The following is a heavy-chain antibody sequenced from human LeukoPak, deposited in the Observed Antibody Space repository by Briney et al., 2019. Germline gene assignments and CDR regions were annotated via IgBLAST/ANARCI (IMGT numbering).Heavy chain of an antibody. CDR2: ISTYNGDT. V-gene: IGHV1-18*01. J-gene: IGHJ4*02. CDR1: GYIFTSYG. Sequence: ASVKVSCKASGYIFTSYGISWVRQAPGQGLEWMGWISTYNGDTNYAQKLQGRVTMTTDTSTNTAYMELRSLRSDDTAVYYCAREGLGELTLDYGGQGTLVTVPS. D-gene: IGHD3-16*01. CDR3: AREGLGELTLDY.